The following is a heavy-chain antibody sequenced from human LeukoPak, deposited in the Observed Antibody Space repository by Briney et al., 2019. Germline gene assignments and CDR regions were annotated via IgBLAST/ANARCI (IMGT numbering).Heavy chain of an antibody. Sequence: HPGGSLRLSCAASGFTFSSYWMHWVRQAPGKGLVWVSRINSDGSSTSYAGSVKGRFTISRDNAKNTLYLQMNSLRAEDTAVYYCAREKRIAAAGNSLDYWGQGTLVTVSS. J-gene: IGHJ4*02. CDR2: INSDGSST. CDR3: AREKRIAAAGNSLDY. CDR1: GFTFSSYW. V-gene: IGHV3-74*01. D-gene: IGHD6-13*01.